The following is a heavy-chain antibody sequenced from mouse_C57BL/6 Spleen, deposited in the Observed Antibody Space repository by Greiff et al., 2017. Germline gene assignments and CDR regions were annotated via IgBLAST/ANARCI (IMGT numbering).Heavy chain of an antibody. Sequence: QVQLQQPGAELVMPGASVKLSCKASGYTFTSYWMHWVKQRPGQGLEWIGEIDPSDSYPNYNQKFKGKSTLTVDKSSSTAYMQLSSLTSEDSAVYYCARPHYYGSSYVGYWGQGTTLTGSS. V-gene: IGHV1-69*01. CDR2: IDPSDSYP. J-gene: IGHJ2*01. CDR1: GYTFTSYW. CDR3: ARPHYYGSSYVGY. D-gene: IGHD1-1*01.